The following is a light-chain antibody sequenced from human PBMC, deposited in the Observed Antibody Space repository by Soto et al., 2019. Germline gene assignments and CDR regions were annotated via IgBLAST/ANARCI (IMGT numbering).Light chain of an antibody. CDR3: HQFGDSPQT. Sequence: ELVLTQSPGTLSLSPGDTATLSCRASQSLSVSYIAWYQQRPGQAPRLLIYGTSTRATGIPDRFSGSGSGTDFTLAISRLEPEDFAVYYCHQFGDSPQTFDQGTTVEI. J-gene: IGKJ1*01. CDR2: GTS. CDR1: QSLSVSY. V-gene: IGKV3-20*01.